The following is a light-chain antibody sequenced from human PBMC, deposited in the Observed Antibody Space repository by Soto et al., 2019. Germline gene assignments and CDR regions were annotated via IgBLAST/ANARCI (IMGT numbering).Light chain of an antibody. CDR1: QSISSY. Sequence: DIRMTQSPSSLSASVGDRVTITCRASQSISSYLNWYQQKPGKAPKLLIYAASSLQSGVQSRFSGSGSGTDFTLTISSLQPEDFAPYYCQQSYSTPPTFGQGTKLEIK. V-gene: IGKV1-39*01. CDR2: AAS. CDR3: QQSYSTPPT. J-gene: IGKJ2*01.